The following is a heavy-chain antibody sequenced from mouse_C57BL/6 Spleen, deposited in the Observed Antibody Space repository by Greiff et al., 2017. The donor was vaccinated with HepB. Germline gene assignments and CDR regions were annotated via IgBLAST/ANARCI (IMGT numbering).Heavy chain of an antibody. J-gene: IGHJ3*01. Sequence: EVKLVESGGGLVKPGGSLKLSCAASGFTFSSYAMSWVRQTPEKRLEWVATISDGGSYTYYPDNVKGRFTIARYKAKNNLYLQMIHLKSEDTAMYDCARDPRGSNYFADWGQGTLGTVSA. CDR2: ISDGGSYT. D-gene: IGHD1-1*01. CDR1: GFTFSSYA. CDR3: ARDPRGSNYFAD. V-gene: IGHV5-4*01.